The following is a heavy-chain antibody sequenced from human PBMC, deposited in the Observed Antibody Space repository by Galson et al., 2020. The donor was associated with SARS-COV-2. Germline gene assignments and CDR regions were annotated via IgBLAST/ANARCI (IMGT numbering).Heavy chain of an antibody. Sequence: SETLSLTCTVSGGSISSGGYYWSWIRQHPGKGLEWIGYIYYSGSTYYNPSLKSRVTISVDTSKNQFSLKLISVTAADTSVYYCARDETAMGHFDYWGQGTLVTVSS. CDR2: IYYSGST. CDR1: GGSISSGGYY. D-gene: IGHD5-18*01. J-gene: IGHJ4*02. V-gene: IGHV4-31*03. CDR3: ARDETAMGHFDY.